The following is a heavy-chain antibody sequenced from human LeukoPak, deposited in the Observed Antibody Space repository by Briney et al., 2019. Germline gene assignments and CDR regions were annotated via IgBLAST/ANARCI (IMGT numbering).Heavy chain of an antibody. V-gene: IGHV3-43*01. CDR3: AKDSSSGSLDI. J-gene: IGHJ3*02. Sequence: SGGSLRLSCAASGFTFDDYTMHWVRHAPGKGLEWVSLISWDGGSTYYADSVKGRFTISRDNSKNSLYLQMNSLRTEDTALYYCAKDSSSGSLDIWGQGTMVTVSS. D-gene: IGHD3-22*01. CDR1: GFTFDDYT. CDR2: ISWDGGST.